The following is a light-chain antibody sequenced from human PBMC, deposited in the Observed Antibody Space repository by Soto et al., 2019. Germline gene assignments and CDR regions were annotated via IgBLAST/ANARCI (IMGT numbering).Light chain of an antibody. CDR3: QQYDSYSVRT. J-gene: IGKJ1*01. CDR2: KAS. CDR1: QTITTS. Sequence: DIQMTQSPSTLSASVGDGVTITCRASQTITTSLAGYQQKPGKAPKLLIYKASSLESGVPSRFSGSGSGTEFTLTISSLQPDDFATYYCQQYDSYSVRTFGQGTKVEI. V-gene: IGKV1-5*03.